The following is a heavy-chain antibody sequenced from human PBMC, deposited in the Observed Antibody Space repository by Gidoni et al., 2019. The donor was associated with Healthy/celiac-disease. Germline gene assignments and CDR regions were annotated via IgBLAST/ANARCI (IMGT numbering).Heavy chain of an antibody. CDR3: ARLKGATPPRWDY. Sequence: EVQRVQSGAEGKKRGESLKISCRGSGYSLTRYWIGWVRQMPGKGREWMGIIYSGDSDTRYSPSFQGQVTISADKSIRTAYLQWSSLTASDTARYYCARLKGATPPRWDYWGQGTLVTVSS. D-gene: IGHD1-26*01. V-gene: IGHV5-51*01. J-gene: IGHJ4*02. CDR1: GYSLTRYW. CDR2: IYSGDSDT.